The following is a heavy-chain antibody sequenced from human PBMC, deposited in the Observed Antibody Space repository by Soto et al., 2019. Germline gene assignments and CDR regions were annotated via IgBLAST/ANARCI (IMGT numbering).Heavy chain of an antibody. J-gene: IGHJ4*02. Sequence: QVQLVESGGGVVQPGRSLRLSCAASGFTFSSYDMHWVRQAPGKGLEWVTIIWNDGSNKYYADSVKGRFTISRDNSKNTLNLKMNRLRAEDTAVYYCARGPVARRYYFDSWGQGALVTVSS. CDR1: GFTFSSYD. CDR2: IWNDGSNK. CDR3: ARGPVARRYYFDS. V-gene: IGHV3-33*01.